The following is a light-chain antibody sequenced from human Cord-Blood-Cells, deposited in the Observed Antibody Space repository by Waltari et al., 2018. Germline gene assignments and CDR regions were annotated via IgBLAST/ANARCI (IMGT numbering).Light chain of an antibody. Sequence: QSALTQPASVSGSPGQSITISCTRTSSDVGGYNYVSWYQQHPGKAPKLMIYDVSNRPSGVSNRFSGSKSGNTASLTISGLQAEDEADYYRSSYTSSSTLVFGTGTKVTVL. CDR2: DVS. V-gene: IGLV2-14*01. CDR3: SSYTSSSTLV. CDR1: SSDVGGYNY. J-gene: IGLJ1*01.